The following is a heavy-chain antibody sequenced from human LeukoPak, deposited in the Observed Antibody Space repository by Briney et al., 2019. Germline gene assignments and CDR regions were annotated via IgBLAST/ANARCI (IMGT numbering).Heavy chain of an antibody. D-gene: IGHD3-22*01. CDR2: ISLSGLT. Sequence: PSGTLSLTCGVSGGSISNTNWWSWVRQPPGQGLEWIGEISLSGLTNYNPSLKSRVTISVDKSKNQFSLKLSSVTAADTAVYYCARDYYDSSGYTYWGQGTLVTVSS. CDR3: ARDYYDSSGYTY. CDR1: GGSISNTNW. V-gene: IGHV4-4*02. J-gene: IGHJ4*02.